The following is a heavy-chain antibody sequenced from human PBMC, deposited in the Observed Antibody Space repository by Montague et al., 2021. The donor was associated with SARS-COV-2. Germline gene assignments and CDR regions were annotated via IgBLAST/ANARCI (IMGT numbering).Heavy chain of an antibody. CDR2: IYDSGST. Sequence: SETLSLTCIVSGSFVRSYYWSWIRQPPGKGLEWIGYIYDSGSTSYNPSLKSRVTISVDTSKNQFSLKLSSVTAADTAVYYCARENTVTTFGGPYYIDSWGQGTLVTVSA. V-gene: IGHV4-59*02. CDR1: GSFVRSYY. J-gene: IGHJ4*02. CDR3: ARENTVTTFGGPYYIDS. D-gene: IGHD4-17*01.